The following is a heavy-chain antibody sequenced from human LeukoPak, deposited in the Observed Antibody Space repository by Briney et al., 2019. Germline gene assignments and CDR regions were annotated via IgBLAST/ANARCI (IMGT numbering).Heavy chain of an antibody. V-gene: IGHV4-59*08. D-gene: IGHD6-19*01. CDR2: IYYSGST. Sequence: PSETLSLTCAVSGGSISSYYWSWIRQPPGKGLEWLGYIYYSGSTNYNPSLKSRVTISVDTSKNQFSLKLSSVTAADTAVYYCARLPAVAGTKYFDYWGQGTLVTASS. CDR3: ARLPAVAGTKYFDY. J-gene: IGHJ4*02. CDR1: GGSISSYY.